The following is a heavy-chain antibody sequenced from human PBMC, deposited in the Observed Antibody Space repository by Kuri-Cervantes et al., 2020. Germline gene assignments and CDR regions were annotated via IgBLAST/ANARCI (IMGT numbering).Heavy chain of an antibody. CDR3: TTGSWGTRRSH. CDR2: IRNKANSYTT. J-gene: IGHJ4*02. CDR1: GGSFSGYY. D-gene: IGHD3-16*01. Sequence: LSLTRAVYGGSFSGYYWSWVRQAPGKGLEWVGRIRNKANSYTTEYAASVKGRFTISRDDSRDSLYLQMNSLEIEDTAVYYCTTGSWGTRRSHWGQGTLVTVSS. V-gene: IGHV3-72*01.